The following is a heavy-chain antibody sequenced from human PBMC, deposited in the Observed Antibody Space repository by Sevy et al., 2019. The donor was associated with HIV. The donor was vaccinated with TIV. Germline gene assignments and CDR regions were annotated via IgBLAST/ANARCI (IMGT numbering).Heavy chain of an antibody. J-gene: IGHJ6*02. CDR1: GFTFSSYC. CDR2: IRYGGSNK. D-gene: IGHD1-20*01. Sequence: GGSLRLSCAASGFTFSSYCMHWVRQAPGKGLEWVAVIRYGGSNKYYADTVKGGFTISRDNSKNTLYLQMNSLRAEDRDVYYCAKDITITGTTNDYYYGMDVWGQGTTVTVSS. CDR3: AKDITITGTTNDYYYGMDV. V-gene: IGHV3-30*02.